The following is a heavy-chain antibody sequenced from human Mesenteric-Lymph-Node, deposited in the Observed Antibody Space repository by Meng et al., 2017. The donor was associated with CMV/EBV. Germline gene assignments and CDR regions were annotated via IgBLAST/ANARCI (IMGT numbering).Heavy chain of an antibody. J-gene: IGHJ6*02. D-gene: IGHD2-2*02. CDR3: ARDEVVPAAIISYYYYGMDV. CDR2: INPNSGGT. Sequence: ASVKVSCKASGYTFTGYYMHWVRQAPGQGLEWMGWINPNSGGTNYAQKFQGRVTMTRDTSISTAYMGLSRLRSEDTAVYYCARDEVVPAAIISYYYYGMDVWGQGTTVTVSS. V-gene: IGHV1-2*02. CDR1: GYTFTGYY.